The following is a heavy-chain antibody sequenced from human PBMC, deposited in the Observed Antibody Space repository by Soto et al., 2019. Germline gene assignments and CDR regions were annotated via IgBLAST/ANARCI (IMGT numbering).Heavy chain of an antibody. CDR3: ARDGYCSSTSRSCWFDP. D-gene: IGHD2-2*03. CDR2: IIPILGMA. J-gene: IGHJ5*02. V-gene: IGHV1-69*04. CDR1: GGTFSSYT. Sequence: GASVKVSCKASGGTFSSYTISWVRQAPGQGLEWMGRIIPILGMANYAQKFQGRVTITADKSTSTAYMELSSLRSEDTAVYYCARDGYCSSTSRSCWFDPWGQGTLVTVSS.